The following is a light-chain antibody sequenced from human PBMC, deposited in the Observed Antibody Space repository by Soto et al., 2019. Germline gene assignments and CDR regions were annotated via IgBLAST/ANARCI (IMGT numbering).Light chain of an antibody. CDR1: QGISSY. J-gene: IGKJ5*01. CDR3: QQLNSYPTVT. CDR2: AAS. V-gene: IGKV1-9*01. Sequence: DIQLTQSPSFLSASVGDRVTITCRASQGISSYLAWYQHKPGKAPKLLIYAASTLQSGVPSRFSGSGSGTEFTLTISSLQPEDFATYYCQQLNSYPTVTFGQGTRLEIK.